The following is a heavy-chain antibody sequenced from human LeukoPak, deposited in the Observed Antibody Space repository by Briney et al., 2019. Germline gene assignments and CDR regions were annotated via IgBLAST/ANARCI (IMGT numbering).Heavy chain of an antibody. J-gene: IGHJ4*02. CDR3: ARRGYCSSTSCYPRDDY. Sequence: PGGSQRLSCAASGFTFSSYSMNWVRQAPGKGLEWVSSISSSSSYIYYADSVKGRFTLSRDNAKNSLYLQMNSLRAEDTAVYYCARRGYCSSTSCYPRDDYWGQGTLVTVSS. CDR1: GFTFSSYS. D-gene: IGHD2-2*01. CDR2: ISSSSSYI. V-gene: IGHV3-21*01.